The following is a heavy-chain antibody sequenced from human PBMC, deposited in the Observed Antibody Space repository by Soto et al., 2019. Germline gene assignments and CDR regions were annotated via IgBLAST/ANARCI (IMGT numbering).Heavy chain of an antibody. CDR2: VYFSGNT. CDR3: GSVRPSGYVLS. CDR1: AGSLSSYY. J-gene: IGHJ5*02. D-gene: IGHD6-25*01. Sequence: SETLSLTCTVSAGSLSSYYWTWTRQPPGKGLEWIGYVYFSGNTNYNPPLKSRVTISIDTSKNQFPLRLASVTAADTAFYYCGSVRPSGYVLSWGQGTLVTVSS. V-gene: IGHV4-59*01.